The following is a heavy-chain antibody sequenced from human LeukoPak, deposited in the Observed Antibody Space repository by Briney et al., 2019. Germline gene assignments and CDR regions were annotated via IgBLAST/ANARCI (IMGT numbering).Heavy chain of an antibody. Sequence: SETLSLTCAVYGRPFSGYYRSWIRQPPGKGLEWIGEINHRGSTNYNPSLNSRVTISVDTYKNQFSLKLSSVTAADTAVYYCARGPYCSGGSCYLIYYFDYWGQGTLVTVSS. J-gene: IGHJ4*02. CDR2: INHRGST. CDR1: GRPFSGYY. V-gene: IGHV4-34*01. D-gene: IGHD2-15*01. CDR3: ARGPYCSGGSCYLIYYFDY.